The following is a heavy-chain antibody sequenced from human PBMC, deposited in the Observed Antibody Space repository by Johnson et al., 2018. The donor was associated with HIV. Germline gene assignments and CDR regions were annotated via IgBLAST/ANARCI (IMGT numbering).Heavy chain of an antibody. CDR1: GFSFSSYW. J-gene: IGHJ3*02. Sequence: VQLVESGGGLVQPGGSLRLSCAASGFSFSSYWMSWVRQAPGKGLAWVANINRDGSEKYYVDSVQGRFTISRDNAKNSFYLQMNSLRAEDTAVYYCARGFDAFDIWCQGTMVTVSS. CDR2: INRDGSEK. CDR3: ARGFDAFDI. V-gene: IGHV3-7*05.